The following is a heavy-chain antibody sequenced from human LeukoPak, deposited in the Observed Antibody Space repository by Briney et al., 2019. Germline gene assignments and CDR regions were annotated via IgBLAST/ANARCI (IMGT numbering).Heavy chain of an antibody. V-gene: IGHV3-23*01. Sequence: GGSLRLSCAASGFTFSSYAMSWVRQAPGKGLEWVSAISGSGGSTHYADSVKGRFTISRDNSKNTLYLQMNSLRAEDTAVYYCAKTSSGWYDAFDIWGQGTMVTVSS. J-gene: IGHJ3*02. CDR3: AKTSSGWYDAFDI. D-gene: IGHD6-19*01. CDR1: GFTFSSYA. CDR2: ISGSGGST.